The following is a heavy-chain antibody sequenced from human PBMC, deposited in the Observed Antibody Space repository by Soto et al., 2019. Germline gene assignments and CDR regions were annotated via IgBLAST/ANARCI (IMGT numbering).Heavy chain of an antibody. CDR1: GGSISSGGYY. CDR3: ARAARSSGGSCYDH. D-gene: IGHD2-15*01. J-gene: IGHJ4*02. CDR2: IYYSGST. V-gene: IGHV4-31*03. Sequence: SETLSLTCTVSGGSISSGGYYWIWIRHHPGKGLEWIGYIYYSGSTYYNPSLKSRVTISVDTSKNQFSLKLSSVTAADTAVYYCARAARSSGGSCYDHWGQGTLVTVSS.